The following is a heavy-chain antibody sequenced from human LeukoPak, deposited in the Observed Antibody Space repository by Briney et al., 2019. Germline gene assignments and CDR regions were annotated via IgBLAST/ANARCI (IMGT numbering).Heavy chain of an antibody. CDR2: IKSKADGGTT. V-gene: IGHV3-15*01. CDR1: GFTFSNTW. CDR3: TVAVAEY. Sequence: GGSLRLPCAVSGFTFSNTWMSWVRQAPGKGLEWVGRIKSKADGGTTDYAAPVKGRFTISRDDSKNTLYLQMNSLKTEDTAVYYCTVAVAEYWGQGTLVTVSS. J-gene: IGHJ4*02. D-gene: IGHD6-19*01.